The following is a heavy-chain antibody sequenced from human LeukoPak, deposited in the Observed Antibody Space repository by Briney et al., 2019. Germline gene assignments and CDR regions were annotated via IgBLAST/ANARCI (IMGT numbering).Heavy chain of an antibody. CDR1: GYTFTSYA. D-gene: IGHD3-16*01. CDR2: INAGNGNT. CDR3: ARGEELQYGGVDY. Sequence: ASVKVSCKASGYTFTSYAMHWVRQAPGQRLEWMGWINAGNGNTKYSQKFQGRVTITRDTSASTAYMELSSLRSEDTAVYYCARGEELQYGGVDYWGQGTLVTVSS. V-gene: IGHV1-3*01. J-gene: IGHJ4*02.